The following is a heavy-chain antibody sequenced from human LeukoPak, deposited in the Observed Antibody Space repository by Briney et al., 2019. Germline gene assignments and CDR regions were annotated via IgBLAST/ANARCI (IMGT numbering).Heavy chain of an antibody. D-gene: IGHD3-22*01. V-gene: IGHV3-23*01. CDR3: ARISSGYYFIDY. CDR1: GFTFNNYA. J-gene: IGHJ4*02. Sequence: GGSLRLSCAGSGFTFNNYAMSWVRQTPRKGLEWVSTISISGDGTYYADPVKGRFTISRDNSKNTLYLQMNSLRAEDTAVYYCARISSGYYFIDYWGQGTLVTVSS. CDR2: ISISGDGT.